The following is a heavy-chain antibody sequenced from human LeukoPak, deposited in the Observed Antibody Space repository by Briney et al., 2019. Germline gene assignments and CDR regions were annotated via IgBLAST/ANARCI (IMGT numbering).Heavy chain of an antibody. Sequence: SVKVSCKASGYTFTGYYMHWVRQAPGQGLEWMGRIIPILGIANYAQKFQGRVTITADKSTSTAYMELSSLRSEDTAVYYCAREVVPDIVVVPAAYYYYGMDVWGQGTTVTVSS. CDR1: GYTFTGYY. CDR3: AREVVPDIVVVPAAYYYYGMDV. D-gene: IGHD2-2*01. V-gene: IGHV1-69*04. CDR2: IIPILGIA. J-gene: IGHJ6*02.